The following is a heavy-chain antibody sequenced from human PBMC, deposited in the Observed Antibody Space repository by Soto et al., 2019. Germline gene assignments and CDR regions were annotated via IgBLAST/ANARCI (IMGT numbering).Heavy chain of an antibody. CDR1: GFTFSSHE. V-gene: IGHV3-48*03. J-gene: IGHJ6*02. D-gene: IGHD3-3*01. Sequence: XASLRLSSVVSGFTFSSHEMNGVRQAPGKGPEWVSKISRNGGTTSYADSVKGRFTISRDNARDSLYLHMNRLRAEDTAVYYCARDRSLIFAVPPYGMDVWGQGTTVTVSS. CDR2: ISRNGGTT. CDR3: ARDRSLIFAVPPYGMDV.